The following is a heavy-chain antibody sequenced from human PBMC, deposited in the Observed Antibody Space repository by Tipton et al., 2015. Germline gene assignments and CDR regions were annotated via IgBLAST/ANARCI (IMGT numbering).Heavy chain of an antibody. V-gene: IGHV4-4*01. CDR2: IHHDGRI. Sequence: TLSLTCAVSGDSINSTNWWNWVRQSPEKGLEWIGEIHHDGRINYNPSLRSRVTFSVDEAKNEVSLNLRSVTAADTAVYFCAKTHGAYDWYLDHWGQGTLVTVSS. D-gene: IGHD5-12*01. CDR3: AKTHGAYDWYLDH. CDR1: GDSINSTNW. J-gene: IGHJ4*02.